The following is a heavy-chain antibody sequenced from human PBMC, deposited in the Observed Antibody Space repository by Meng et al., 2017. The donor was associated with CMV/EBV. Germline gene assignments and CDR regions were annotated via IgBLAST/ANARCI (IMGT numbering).Heavy chain of an antibody. CDR1: GDSVSSNSAA. V-gene: IGHV6-1*01. CDR3: ARGGGDTAMVDY. Sequence: SETLSLTCAISGDSVSSNSAAWNWIRQSPSRGLEWLGRTYYRSKWYNDYAVSVKSRITINPDTSKNQFSLQLNAVPPEDTAVYYCARGGGDTAMVDYWGQGTLVTVSS. J-gene: IGHJ4*02. D-gene: IGHD5-18*01. CDR2: TYYRSKWYN.